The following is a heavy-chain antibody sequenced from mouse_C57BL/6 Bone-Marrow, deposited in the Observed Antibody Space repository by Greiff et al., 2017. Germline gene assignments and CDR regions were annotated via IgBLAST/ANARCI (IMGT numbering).Heavy chain of an antibody. Sequence: EVQGVESGGGLVKPGGSLKLSCAASGFTFSDYGMHWVRQAPEKGLEWVAYISSGSSTIYYADTVKGRITISRDNAKNTLFLQMTSLRSEDTAMYYCARLTTVVALRYFDVWGTGTTVTVSS. J-gene: IGHJ1*03. CDR3: ARLTTVVALRYFDV. D-gene: IGHD1-1*01. V-gene: IGHV5-17*01. CDR1: GFTFSDYG. CDR2: ISSGSSTI.